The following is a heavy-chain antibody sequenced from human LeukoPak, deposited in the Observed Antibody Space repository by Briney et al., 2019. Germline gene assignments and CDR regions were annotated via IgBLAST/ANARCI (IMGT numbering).Heavy chain of an antibody. CDR3: ARDPVGFWSGSFDY. CDR1: GFTFSSYR. Sequence: GGSLRLSCAASGFTFSSYRMNWVRQAPGKGLEWVSYISSSSSTIYYADSVKGRFTISRDNAKTSLYLQMNSLRAEDTAVYYCARDPVGFWSGSFDYWGQGTLVTVSS. CDR2: ISSSSSTI. D-gene: IGHD3-3*01. V-gene: IGHV3-48*01. J-gene: IGHJ4*02.